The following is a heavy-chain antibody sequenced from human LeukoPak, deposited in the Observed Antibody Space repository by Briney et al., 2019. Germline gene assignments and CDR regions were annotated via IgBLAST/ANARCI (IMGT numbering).Heavy chain of an antibody. CDR1: GFTFSSYT. V-gene: IGHV3-53*01. J-gene: IGHJ4*02. Sequence: GGSLRLSCAASGFTFSSYTMNWVRQAPGKGLEWVSAIYTDGSTYYADSVKGRFTISRDNSKNTLYLQMDSLRAEDTAVYYCARGSRGVMVDYWGQGTLVTVSS. CDR3: ARGSRGVMVDY. CDR2: IYTDGST. D-gene: IGHD3-16*01.